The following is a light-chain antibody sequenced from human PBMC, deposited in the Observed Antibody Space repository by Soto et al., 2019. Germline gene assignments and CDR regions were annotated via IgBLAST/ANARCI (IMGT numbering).Light chain of an antibody. CDR1: LSVSSN. V-gene: IGKV3-20*01. CDR2: DAS. CDR3: QQYGRT. Sequence: DIVLTQSPGTLSVSPGERATLSCRASLSVSSNLAWYQQKPGQAPRLLIYDASNRATGIPARFSGSGSGTDFTLTISRLEPEDFAVYYCQQYGRTFGQGTKVDIK. J-gene: IGKJ1*01.